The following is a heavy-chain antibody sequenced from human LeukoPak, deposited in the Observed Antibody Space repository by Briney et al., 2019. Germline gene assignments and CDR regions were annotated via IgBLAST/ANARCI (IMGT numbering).Heavy chain of an antibody. J-gene: IGHJ5*02. D-gene: IGHD4-17*01. CDR1: GYTFTYRY. CDR2: INPSGGST. Sequence: GASVKVSCKASGYTFTYRYLHWVRQAPGQGLEWMGIINPSGGSTSYAQKFQGRVTMTRDTSTSTVYMELSSLRSEDTAVYYCARDTDDYDSMFDPWGQGTLVTVSS. V-gene: IGHV1-46*01. CDR3: ARDTDDYDSMFDP.